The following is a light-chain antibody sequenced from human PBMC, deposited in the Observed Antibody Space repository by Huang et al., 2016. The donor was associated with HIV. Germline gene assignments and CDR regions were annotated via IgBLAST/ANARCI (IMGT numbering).Light chain of an antibody. CDR3: QQYSGTPRT. CDR2: WAS. Sequence: DIVMTQSPDSLAVSLGERATINCKSSQSVLYSSNNKNFLAWYQQKPGQPPKLLIYWASIRESGVPDRFSGSGSGTDFTLTISSLQAEDVAVYYCQQYSGTPRTFGQGTKVEIK. V-gene: IGKV4-1*01. J-gene: IGKJ1*01. CDR1: QSVLYSSNNKNF.